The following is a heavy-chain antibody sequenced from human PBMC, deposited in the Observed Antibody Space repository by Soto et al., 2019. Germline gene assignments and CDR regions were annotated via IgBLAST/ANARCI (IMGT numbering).Heavy chain of an antibody. CDR1: GYSFTNYD. J-gene: IGHJ4*02. CDR2: MNPNSGDT. CDR3: VSHAP. V-gene: IGHV1-8*01. Sequence: QVQLVQSGAEVRKPGASVTDACRASGYSFTNYDINWVRQATGQGLEWMGWMNPNSGDTGCAQKFQGRVTLTRNASISTAYLELISLSSDDTAVYYCVSHAPWGPGTLVTVSS.